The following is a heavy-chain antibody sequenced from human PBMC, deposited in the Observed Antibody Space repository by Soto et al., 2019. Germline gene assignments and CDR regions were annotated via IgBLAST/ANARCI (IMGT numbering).Heavy chain of an antibody. CDR1: GGSISSGGFY. J-gene: IGHJ5*02. V-gene: IGHV4-31*03. D-gene: IGHD3-22*01. CDR3: ARGTYQYYDSSGVQNRFDP. Sequence: QVQLQESGPGLVQPSQTLSLTCTVSGGSISSGGFYWSWIRQHPEKGLEWIGWIYHSGNTYYNPSLKSRVTLLEDTSKNQFSLKLTSVTAADTAVYYCARGTYQYYDSSGVQNRFDPWGPGTLVTVSS. CDR2: IYHSGNT.